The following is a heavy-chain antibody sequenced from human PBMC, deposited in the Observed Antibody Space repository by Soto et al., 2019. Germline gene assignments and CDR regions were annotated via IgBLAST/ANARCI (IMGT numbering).Heavy chain of an antibody. Sequence: QVQLQESGPGLVKPSETLSLTCTVSGGSISSYYWSWIRQPPGKGLEWIGYIYYSGSTNYNPSLKSRVPISVDTSKNQFSLKLSSVTAADTAVYYCARRTTVTTLYAFDIWGQGTMVTVSS. CDR3: ARRTTVTTLYAFDI. V-gene: IGHV4-59*08. D-gene: IGHD4-17*01. CDR1: GGSISSYY. J-gene: IGHJ3*02. CDR2: IYYSGST.